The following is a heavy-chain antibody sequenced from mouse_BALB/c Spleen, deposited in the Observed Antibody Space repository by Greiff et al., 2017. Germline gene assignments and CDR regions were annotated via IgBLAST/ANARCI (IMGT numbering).Heavy chain of an antibody. CDR1: GFSLTSYG. D-gene: IGHD2-14*01. CDR3: ARALLYYRYEGYAMDY. V-gene: IGHV2-9*02. Sequence: QVQLQQSGPGLVAPSQSLSITCTVSGFSLTSYGVHWVRQPPGKGLEWLGVIWAGGSTNYNSALMSRLSISKDNSKSQVFLKMNSLQTDDTAMYYCARALLYYRYEGYAMDYWGQGTSVTVSA. CDR2: IWAGGST. J-gene: IGHJ4*01.